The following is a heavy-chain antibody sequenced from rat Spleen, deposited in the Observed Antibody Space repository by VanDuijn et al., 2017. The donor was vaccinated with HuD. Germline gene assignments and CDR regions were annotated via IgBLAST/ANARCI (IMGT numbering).Heavy chain of an antibody. Sequence: QVQLKESGPGLVQPSQTLSLTCTVSGFSLTSYNVHWVRQPTGKGLEWMGVIWTGGTTDYSSALKSRLSISRDTSRSQVFLKMNSLQTEDTAIYYCRYSYYWGQGVMVTVSS. J-gene: IGHJ2*01. CDR2: IWTGGTT. D-gene: IGHD1-5*01. V-gene: IGHV2-30*01. CDR3: RYSYY. CDR1: GFSLTSYN.